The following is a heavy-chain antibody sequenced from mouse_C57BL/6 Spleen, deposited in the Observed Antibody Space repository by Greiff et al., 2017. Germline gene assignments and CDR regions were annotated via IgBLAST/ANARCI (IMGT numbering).Heavy chain of an antibody. J-gene: IGHJ4*01. CDR1: GFSLTSYG. CDR2: IWSGGST. D-gene: IGHD2-2*01. CDR3: ARKGGYDYYAMDY. Sequence: VKVVESGPGLVQPSQSLSITCTVSGFSLTSYGVHWVRQSPGKGLEWLGVIWSGGSTDYNAAFISRLSISKDNSKSQVFFKMNSLQADDTAIYYCARKGGYDYYAMDYWGQGTSVTVSS. V-gene: IGHV2-2*01.